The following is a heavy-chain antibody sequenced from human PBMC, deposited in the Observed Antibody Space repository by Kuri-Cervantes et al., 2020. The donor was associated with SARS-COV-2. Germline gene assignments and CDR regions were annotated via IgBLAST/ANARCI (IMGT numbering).Heavy chain of an antibody. CDR1: GGSISSSGYY. CDR3: GLGVRDGGYYYYYGMDV. J-gene: IGHJ6*02. CDR2: IYYSGST. D-gene: IGHD3-10*01. V-gene: IGHV4-39*07. Sequence: SETLSLTCTVSGGSISSSGYYWGWIRQPPGKGLEWIGSIYYSGSTYYNPSLKSRVTISVDTSKNQFSLKLSSVTAADTAVYYCGLGVRDGGYYYYYGMDVWGRGPAVTVSS.